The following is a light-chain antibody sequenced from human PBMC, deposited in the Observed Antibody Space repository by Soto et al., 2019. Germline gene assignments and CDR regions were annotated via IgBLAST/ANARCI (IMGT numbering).Light chain of an antibody. CDR2: GAS. J-gene: IGKJ4*01. CDR3: QQYNNWPLT. CDR1: QSVSSN. V-gene: IGKV3-15*01. Sequence: EVVMTQSPATLSVSPGEGATLSCRASQSVSSNFAWYQQKRGQAPRLLIYGASTRAAGIPARFSGSGSGTEFTLTMSSLPSEDFAVYYCQQYNNWPLTFGGGTKVEIK.